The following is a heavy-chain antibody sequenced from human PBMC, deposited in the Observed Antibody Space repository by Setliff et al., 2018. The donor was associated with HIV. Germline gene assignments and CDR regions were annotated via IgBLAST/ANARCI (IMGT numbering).Heavy chain of an antibody. CDR3: ARQSGDYTVTTYYMDV. Sequence: PGGSLRLSCAASGFTFSGSAMHWVRQASGKGLEWIGVIYPGDFVTRYGPSFQGQVFISADRSITTAYLQWDSLKASDTAMYYCARQSGDYTVTTYYMDVWGKGTTVTVSS. V-gene: IGHV5-51*01. CDR2: IYPGDFVT. D-gene: IGHD4-17*01. CDR1: GFTFSGSA. J-gene: IGHJ6*03.